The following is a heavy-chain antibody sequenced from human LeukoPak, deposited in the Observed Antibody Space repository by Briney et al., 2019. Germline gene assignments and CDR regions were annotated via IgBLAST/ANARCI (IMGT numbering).Heavy chain of an antibody. Sequence: ASVKVSCKASGYSFTSNVISWVRQAPGQGLEWMGWISAYNGNTNYAQKLQGRVIMTTDTSTSTAYMELRSLRSDDTAVYYCARDPSIRLGELSYDYWGQGTLVTVSS. J-gene: IGHJ4*02. D-gene: IGHD3-16*02. V-gene: IGHV1-18*01. CDR1: GYSFTSNV. CDR3: ARDPSIRLGELSYDY. CDR2: ISAYNGNT.